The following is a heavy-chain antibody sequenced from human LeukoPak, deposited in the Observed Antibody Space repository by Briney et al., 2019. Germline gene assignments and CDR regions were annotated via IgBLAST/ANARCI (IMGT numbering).Heavy chain of an antibody. D-gene: IGHD2-8*01. J-gene: IGHJ4*02. CDR2: IYYSGST. CDR1: GGSISSYY. CDR3: ARRMVYANTFDY. Sequence: PSETLYLTCTVSGGSISSYYWSWIRQPPGKGLEWIGYIYYSGSTNYNPSLKRRVTISVDTSKNQFSLKLSSVTAADTAVYYCARRMVYANTFDYWGQGALVTVSS. V-gene: IGHV4-59*01.